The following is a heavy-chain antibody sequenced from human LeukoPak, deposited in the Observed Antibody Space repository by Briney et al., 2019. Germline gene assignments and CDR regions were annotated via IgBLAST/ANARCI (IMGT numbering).Heavy chain of an antibody. J-gene: IGHJ6*03. CDR1: GGSISSYY. D-gene: IGHD6-6*01. CDR2: IYTSGST. V-gene: IGHV4-4*09. CDR3: ARRRRDSSSSIGTYYYMDV. Sequence: NASETLSLTCTVSGGSISSYYWSWIRQPPGKGLEWIGYIYTSGSTNYNPSLKSRVTISVDTSKNQFSLKLSSVTAADTAVYYCARRRRDSSSSIGTYYYMDVWGKGTTVTVSS.